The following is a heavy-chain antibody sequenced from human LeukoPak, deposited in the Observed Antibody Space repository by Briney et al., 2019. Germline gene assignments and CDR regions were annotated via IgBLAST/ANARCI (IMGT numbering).Heavy chain of an antibody. V-gene: IGHV4-59*01. CDR1: SGSISGSY. J-gene: IGHJ6*02. D-gene: IGHD3-16*01. Sequence: SETLSLTCTVSSGSISGSYWAWVRQPPRKGLEWIGYIYYSGSTNYNPSLKSRVTISVDTSKNQFSLKLSSVTAADTAVYYCARDRLGSVAPYYYYGMDVWGQGTTVTVSS. CDR2: IYYSGST. CDR3: ARDRLGSVAPYYYYGMDV.